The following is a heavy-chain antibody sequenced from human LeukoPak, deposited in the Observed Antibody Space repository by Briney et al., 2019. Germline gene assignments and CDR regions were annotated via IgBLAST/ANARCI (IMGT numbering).Heavy chain of an antibody. J-gene: IGHJ4*02. V-gene: IGHV4-59*01. D-gene: IGHD3-10*01. CDR1: SDSISSYY. CDR2: IYYSGST. Sequence: SETLSLTCTVSSDSISSYYWSWIRQPPGKRLEWIGYIYYSGSTNYNPSLKSRLTISLDTSKNQFSLKLSSVTAADTAVYYCARVLNPWFGEFAFDYWGQGALVIVSS. CDR3: ARVLNPWFGEFAFDY.